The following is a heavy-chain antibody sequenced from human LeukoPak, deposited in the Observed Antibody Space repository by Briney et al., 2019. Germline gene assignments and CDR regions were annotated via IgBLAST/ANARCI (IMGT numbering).Heavy chain of an antibody. CDR1: GFSLSSYG. D-gene: IGHD2-15*01. J-gene: IGHJ3*01. Sequence: PGGSLRLSCAASGFSLSSYGMHWVRQAPGKGLEWVAVIWYDGSNKYYADSVKGRFTIFGDNSKNTLYLQMNSVRAEDTALYFCATRQFCSGGTCYGLSFWGQGTMVTISS. V-gene: IGHV3-33*01. CDR3: ATRQFCSGGTCYGLSF. CDR2: IWYDGSNK.